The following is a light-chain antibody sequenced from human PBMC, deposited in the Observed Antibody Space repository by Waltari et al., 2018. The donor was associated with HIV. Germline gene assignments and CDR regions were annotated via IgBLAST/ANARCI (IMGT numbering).Light chain of an antibody. CDR1: SRDVGFYKY. CDR2: EIT. J-gene: IGLJ6*01. Sequence: QSPLTQPASVSGSPGQSITIPFPGTSRDVGFYKYFSWYQQYPGKAPKVIIYEITNRASGVSSRFSASRSGNTASLTISGLQAEDEADYYCSAYTTDSDWVFGSGTKVTVL. CDR3: SAYTTDSDWV. V-gene: IGLV2-14*01.